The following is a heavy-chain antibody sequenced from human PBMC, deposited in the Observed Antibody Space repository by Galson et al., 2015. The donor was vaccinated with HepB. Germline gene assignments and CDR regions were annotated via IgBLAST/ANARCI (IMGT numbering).Heavy chain of an antibody. CDR3: ANLGVGYDY. CDR1: GFTFNNYA. Sequence: SLRLSCAASGFTFNNYAMTWVRQAPGKGLEWVSTISGRGDKTYYADSVKGRLTISRDNSKNTLYLQMNSLRAEDTAVYYCANLGVGYDYWGQGTLVIVSS. CDR2: ISGRGDKT. V-gene: IGHV3-23*01. D-gene: IGHD3-16*01. J-gene: IGHJ4*02.